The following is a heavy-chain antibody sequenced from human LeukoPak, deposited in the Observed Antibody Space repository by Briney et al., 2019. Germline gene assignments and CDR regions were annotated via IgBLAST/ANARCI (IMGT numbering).Heavy chain of an antibody. CDR2: ISSSSSYI. CDR3: ARAQGGWYSFDY. D-gene: IGHD6-19*01. J-gene: IGHJ4*02. V-gene: IGHV3-21*01. CDR1: GFTFSSYS. Sequence: GGSLRLSCAASGFTFSSYSMNWVRQAPGKGLEWVSSISSSSSYIYYADSVKGRFTISRDSAKNSLYLQMNSLRAEDTAVYYCARAQGGWYSFDYWGQGTLVTVSS.